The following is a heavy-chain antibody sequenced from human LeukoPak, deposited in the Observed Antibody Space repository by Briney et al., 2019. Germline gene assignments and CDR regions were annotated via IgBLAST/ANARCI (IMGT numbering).Heavy chain of an antibody. D-gene: IGHD3-16*01. Sequence: GGSLRLSCAASGFTFSSYWMTWVRQAPGKGLEWVSYISSSGSTIYYADSVKGRFTISRDNAKNSLYLQMNSLRAEDTAVYYCARGKMITAFDYWGQGTLVTVSS. J-gene: IGHJ4*02. CDR2: ISSSGSTI. V-gene: IGHV3-48*04. CDR3: ARGKMITAFDY. CDR1: GFTFSSYW.